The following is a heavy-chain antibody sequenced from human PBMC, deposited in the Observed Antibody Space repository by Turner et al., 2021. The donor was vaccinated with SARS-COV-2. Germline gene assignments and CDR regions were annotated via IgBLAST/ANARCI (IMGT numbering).Heavy chain of an antibody. CDR2: ISSRSSYI. J-gene: IGHJ5*02. CDR3: ARDLDDFWSGYYSRWFDP. V-gene: IGHV3-21*01. CDR1: GFTFSSYS. D-gene: IGHD3-3*01. Sequence: EVQLVESGGGLVKPGGSLRLSCAASGFTFSSYSMNWVRQAPGKGLEWVSSISSRSSYIYYADSVKGRFTISRDNAKNSLYLQMNSLRAKDTAVYYCARDLDDFWSGYYSRWFDPWGQGTLVTVSS.